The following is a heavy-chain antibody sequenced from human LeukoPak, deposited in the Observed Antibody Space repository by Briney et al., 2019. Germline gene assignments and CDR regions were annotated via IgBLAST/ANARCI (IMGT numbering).Heavy chain of an antibody. Sequence: SETLSLTCAVSDYSISSSNFWGWIRQPPGKGLEWIAYIYYTGNIYYNPSLKSRVTMSIDTSKNQFSLKLTSVTAVDTAVYYRARTLADYAFDIWGQGTMVIVSS. D-gene: IGHD6-19*01. CDR2: IYYTGNI. V-gene: IGHV4-28*02. CDR3: ARTLADYAFDI. J-gene: IGHJ3*02. CDR1: DYSISSSNF.